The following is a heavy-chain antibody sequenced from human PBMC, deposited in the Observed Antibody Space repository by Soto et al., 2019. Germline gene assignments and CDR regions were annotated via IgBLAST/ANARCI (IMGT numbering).Heavy chain of an antibody. CDR1: GGTFSSYA. J-gene: IGHJ4*02. CDR3: ARGNTAMVPYFDY. V-gene: IGHV1-69*13. CDR2: IIPIFGTA. D-gene: IGHD5-18*01. Sequence: SVKVSCKASGGTFSSYAISWVRQAPGQGLEWMGGIIPIFGTANYAQKFQGRVTITADESTSTAYMELSSLRSEDTAVYYCARGNTAMVPYFDYWGQGTLVTVSS.